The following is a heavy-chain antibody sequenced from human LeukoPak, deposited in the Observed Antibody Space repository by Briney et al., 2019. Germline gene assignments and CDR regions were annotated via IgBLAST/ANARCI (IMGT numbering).Heavy chain of an antibody. V-gene: IGHV4-31*03. CDR3: ARDWGGLDY. CDR2: ISDSGSP. CDR1: GGSISSSTYY. Sequence: SETLSLTCTVSGGSISSSTYYWGWIRQPPGKGLEWIGYISDSGSPYYNPSLKSRVTISADTSKNQFSLKLTSVTAADTAVYYCARDWGGLDYWGQGTLVTVSS. J-gene: IGHJ4*02. D-gene: IGHD3-16*01.